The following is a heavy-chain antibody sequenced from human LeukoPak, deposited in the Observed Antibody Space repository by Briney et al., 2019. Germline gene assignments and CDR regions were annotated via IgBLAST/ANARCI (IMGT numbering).Heavy chain of an antibody. CDR2: IYTSGGT. CDR1: GGSISSGSYY. Sequence: SETLSLTCTVSGGSISSGSYYWGWLRQPAGKGLEWIGRIYTSGGTNYNPSLKSRVTRSVDTSKNQFSLKLSSVTAADTAVYYCARDGRWDYYDSSGYYRYGAYYFDYWGQGTLVTVSS. D-gene: IGHD3-22*01. CDR3: ARDGRWDYYDSSGYYRYGAYYFDY. V-gene: IGHV4-61*02. J-gene: IGHJ4*02.